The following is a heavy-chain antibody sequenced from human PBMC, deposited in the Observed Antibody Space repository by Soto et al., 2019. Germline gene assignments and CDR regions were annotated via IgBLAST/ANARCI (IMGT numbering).Heavy chain of an antibody. V-gene: IGHV4-61*01. J-gene: IGHJ4*02. Sequence: PSESLSLTCTVSGGSVSSGSYYWSWIRQPPGKGLEWIGYIYYSGSTNYNPSLKSRVTISVDTSKNQFSLKLSSVTAADTAVYYCARDSSPVAPFDYWGQGTLVTVS. CDR1: GGSVSSGSYY. D-gene: IGHD6-6*01. CDR2: IYYSGST. CDR3: ARDSSPVAPFDY.